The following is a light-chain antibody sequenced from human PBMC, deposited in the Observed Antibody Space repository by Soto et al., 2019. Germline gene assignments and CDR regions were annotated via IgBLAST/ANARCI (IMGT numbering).Light chain of an antibody. J-gene: IGLJ2*01. Sequence: QSALTQPASVSGSPGQSITISCTGTSSDVGGYNYVSWYQQHPGKAPKLMIYDVSNRPSGVSNRFSGSKSGNTASLTISGLQAEDEADYSCSSYTSSSTLYVVFCGGTKLTVL. CDR3: SSYTSSSTLYVV. V-gene: IGLV2-14*01. CDR2: DVS. CDR1: SSDVGGYNY.